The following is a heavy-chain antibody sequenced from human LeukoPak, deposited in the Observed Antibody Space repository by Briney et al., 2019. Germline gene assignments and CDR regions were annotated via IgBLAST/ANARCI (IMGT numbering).Heavy chain of an antibody. CDR2: INPSGGST. CDR1: GYTFTSYY. J-gene: IGHJ6*04. V-gene: IGHV1-46*01. CDR3: WVRYYDILPGYDAPPSMDV. Sequence: ASVKVSCKASGYTFTSYYMHWVRQAPGQGLEWMGIINPSGGSTSYAQKFQGRVTMTRDTSTSTVYMELSSMRSEDTAVYYCWVRYYDILPGYDAPPSMDVWGKGTTVTVSS. D-gene: IGHD3-9*01.